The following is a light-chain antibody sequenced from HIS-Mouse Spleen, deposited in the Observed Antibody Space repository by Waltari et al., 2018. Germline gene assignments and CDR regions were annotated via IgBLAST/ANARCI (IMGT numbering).Light chain of an antibody. V-gene: IGKV1-33*01. Sequence: IQITPSPSSLSSSVGDRITITCQASQDISNYLNWYQQKPGKAPKLLIYDASNLETGVPSRFSGSGSGTDFTFTISSLQPEDIATYYCQQYDNLPPLTFGGGTKVEIK. CDR1: QDISNY. CDR3: QQYDNLPPLT. J-gene: IGKJ4*01. CDR2: DAS.